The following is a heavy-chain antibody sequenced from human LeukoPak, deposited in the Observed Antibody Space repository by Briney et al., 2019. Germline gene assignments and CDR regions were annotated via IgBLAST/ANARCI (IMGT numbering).Heavy chain of an antibody. D-gene: IGHD3-22*01. CDR1: GGTFSSYT. CDR2: IIPILGIA. V-gene: IGHV1-69*04. CDR3: AREGYDSSGVFDY. J-gene: IGHJ4*02. Sequence: SVKVSCKASGGTFSSYTISWVRQAPGQGLEWMGRIIPILGIANYAQKFQGRVTITADKSTSTAYMELSSLRSEDTAVYYCAREGYDSSGVFDYWGQGTLVTVSS.